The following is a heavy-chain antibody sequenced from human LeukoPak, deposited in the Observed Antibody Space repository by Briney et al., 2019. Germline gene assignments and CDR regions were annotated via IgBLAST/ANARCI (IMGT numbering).Heavy chain of an antibody. D-gene: IGHD1-7*01. V-gene: IGHV4-31*03. Sequence: KPSETLSLTCTVSGGSISSGGYYWSWIRQHPGKGLEWLGYIYYSGSTYYNPSLKSRVTISVDTSKNQFSLKLSSVTAADTAVYYCARGTGTTPNAFDIWGQGTMVTVSS. J-gene: IGHJ3*02. CDR1: GGSISSGGYY. CDR2: IYYSGST. CDR3: ARGTGTTPNAFDI.